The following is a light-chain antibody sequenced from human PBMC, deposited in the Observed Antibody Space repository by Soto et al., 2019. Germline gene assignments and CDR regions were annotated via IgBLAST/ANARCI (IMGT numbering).Light chain of an antibody. V-gene: IGLV1-44*01. CDR1: SSNIGSNT. CDR2: SNN. CDR3: AAWDDSLNGVV. J-gene: IGLJ3*02. Sequence: QSVLTQPPAASGTPGQRVPISCSGSSSNIGSNTVNWYQQLPGTAPKLLIYSNNERPSGVPDRFSGYKSGASASLAISGLQSEDEAEYYCAAWDDSLNGVVFGGGTKLTVL.